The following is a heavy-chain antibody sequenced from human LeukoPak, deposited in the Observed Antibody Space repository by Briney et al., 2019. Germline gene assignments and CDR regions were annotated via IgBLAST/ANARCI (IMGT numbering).Heavy chain of an antibody. CDR1: GGSFSGYY. Sequence: SETLSLTCAVYGGSFSGYYWSWIRQPPGKGLEWIGEINHRGSTNYNPSLKSRVTISVDTSKNQFSLKLSSVTAADTAVYFCARGPPTDYYDSSGFYYVFDYWGQGTLVTVSS. J-gene: IGHJ4*02. D-gene: IGHD3-22*01. CDR3: ARGPPTDYYDSSGFYYVFDY. CDR2: INHRGST. V-gene: IGHV4-34*01.